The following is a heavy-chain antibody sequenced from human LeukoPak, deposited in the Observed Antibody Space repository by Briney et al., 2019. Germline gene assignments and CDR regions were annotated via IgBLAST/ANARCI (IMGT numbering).Heavy chain of an antibody. CDR3: ARSYGSGSYRV. V-gene: IGHV4-34*01. J-gene: IGHJ6*04. Sequence: SETLSLTCTVSGGSINNYFWSWIRQPPGKGLEWIGEINHSGSTNYNPSLKSRVTISVDTSKNQFSLKLSSVTAADTAVYYCARSYGSGSYRVWGKGTTVTVSS. CDR2: INHSGST. CDR1: GGSINNYF. D-gene: IGHD3-10*01.